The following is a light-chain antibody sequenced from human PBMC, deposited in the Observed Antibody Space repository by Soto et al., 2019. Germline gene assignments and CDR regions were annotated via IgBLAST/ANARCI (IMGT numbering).Light chain of an antibody. Sequence: QSVLTQSPSASASLGASVKLTCTLSSGHSNYAIAWHQQQPEKGPRYLMRLNSDGSHNKGDGFPDRFSGSSSGAERYLIISSLQSEDEADYYCQTWGTGIVVFGGGTKLTVL. CDR1: SGHSNYA. V-gene: IGLV4-69*01. J-gene: IGLJ3*02. CDR3: QTWGTGIVV. CDR2: LNSDGSH.